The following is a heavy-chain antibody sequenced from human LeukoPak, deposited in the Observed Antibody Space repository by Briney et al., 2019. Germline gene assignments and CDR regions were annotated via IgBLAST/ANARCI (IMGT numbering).Heavy chain of an antibody. V-gene: IGHV3-23*01. Sequence: VGSLTLSCAASGFTFGSYAMSWVRQPPGKGLAWVSALSGSGGNTYYADTVKGRFTISRDNSKNTLYLQMNSLRDDDTAVYYCAKDIAGIAAAGDAFDIWGQGTMVTVSS. CDR3: AKDIAGIAAAGDAFDI. CDR2: LSGSGGNT. CDR1: GFTFGSYA. J-gene: IGHJ3*02. D-gene: IGHD6-13*01.